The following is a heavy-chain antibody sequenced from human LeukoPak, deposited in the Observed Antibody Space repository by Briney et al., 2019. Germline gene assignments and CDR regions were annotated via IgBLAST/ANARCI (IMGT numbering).Heavy chain of an antibody. CDR1: GYSFSSYW. Sequence: GESLRISCKGSGYSFSSYWINWVRQMPGKGLERMGRIDPSDSYTNYNPSFQGHVTISADKSISTAYLQWSSLMASDPAMYYCARHTISDYWGQGTQVTVSS. D-gene: IGHD3-10*01. CDR2: IDPSDSYT. J-gene: IGHJ4*02. CDR3: ARHTISDY. V-gene: IGHV5-10-1*01.